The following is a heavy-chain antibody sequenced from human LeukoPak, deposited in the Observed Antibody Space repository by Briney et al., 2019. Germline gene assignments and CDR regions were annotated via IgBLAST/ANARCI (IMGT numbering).Heavy chain of an antibody. V-gene: IGHV3-30*04. J-gene: IGHJ4*02. D-gene: IGHD4-17*01. CDR3: ARDPRDYGDYLDY. CDR1: GFTVSSNS. CDR2: ISYDGSNK. Sequence: GGSLRLSCTVSGFTVSSNSMSWVRQAPGKGLEWVAVISYDGSNKYYADSVKGRFTISRDNSKNTLYLQMNSLRAEDTAVYYCARDPRDYGDYLDYWGQGTLVTVSS.